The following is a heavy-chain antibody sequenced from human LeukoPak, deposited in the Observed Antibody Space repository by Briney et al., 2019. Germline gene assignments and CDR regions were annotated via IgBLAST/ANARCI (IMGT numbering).Heavy chain of an antibody. Sequence: ASVKVSCKASGYTFTSYGISWVRQAPGQGLEWMGWISAYNGNTNYAQKLQSRVTMTTDTSTSTAYMGLRSLRSDDTAVYYCARGLWFGEDYYYMDVWGKGTTVTVSS. V-gene: IGHV1-18*01. CDR3: ARGLWFGEDYYYMDV. J-gene: IGHJ6*03. CDR1: GYTFTSYG. D-gene: IGHD3-10*01. CDR2: ISAYNGNT.